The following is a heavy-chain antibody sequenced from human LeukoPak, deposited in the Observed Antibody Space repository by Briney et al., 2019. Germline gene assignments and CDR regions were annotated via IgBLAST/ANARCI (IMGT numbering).Heavy chain of an antibody. V-gene: IGHV4-38-2*01. D-gene: IGHD1-26*01. CDR1: GYSISTGYY. Sequence: SETLSLTCAVSGYSISTGYYWAWIRQPPGQGLEWITTIYYGGSTYYNPSLKRRVTISVDTSRNQFSLNLRSVTAADTAVYYCAIQSGATDYWGQGTLVTVSS. J-gene: IGHJ4*02. CDR3: AIQSGATDY. CDR2: IYYGGST.